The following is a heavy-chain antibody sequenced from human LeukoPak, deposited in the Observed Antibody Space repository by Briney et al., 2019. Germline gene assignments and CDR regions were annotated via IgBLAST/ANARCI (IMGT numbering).Heavy chain of an antibody. D-gene: IGHD2-15*01. J-gene: IGHJ4*02. Sequence: GGSLRLSCAASGFTFSNDVMRWVRQAPGKGLEWVSSITSGGSTYYADSVKGRFTISRDNSENTLYLQMNSLRAEDTAVYYCARPVTATDRFYFFDSWGQGTLVTVSS. CDR2: ITSGGST. CDR3: ARPVTATDRFYFFDS. V-gene: IGHV3-23*01. CDR1: GFTFSNDV.